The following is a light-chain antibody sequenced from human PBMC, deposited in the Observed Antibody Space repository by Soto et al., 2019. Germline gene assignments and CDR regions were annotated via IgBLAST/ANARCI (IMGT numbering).Light chain of an antibody. J-gene: IGKJ4*01. V-gene: IGKV3-15*01. CDR2: GAS. Sequence: EIVMTQSPATLSVSPGERATLSCRASQSVGTNLVWYQQKPGQAPRPLIYGASIRAAGIPARFSGSGSGTEFTLTISSLQSEDFAVYYCQQYNKWPLTFGGGTKADI. CDR1: QSVGTN. CDR3: QQYNKWPLT.